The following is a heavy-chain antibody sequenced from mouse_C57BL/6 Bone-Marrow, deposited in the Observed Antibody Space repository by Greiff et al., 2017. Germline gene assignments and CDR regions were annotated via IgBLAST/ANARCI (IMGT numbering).Heavy chain of an antibody. Sequence: EVQVVESGGGLVKPGGSLKLSCAASGFTFSDYGMHWVRQAPEKGLEWVAYISSGSSTIYYADTVKGRFTISRDNAKNTLFLQMTSLRSEDTAMYYCARGFTTGVATVDYWGQGTTLTVSS. CDR2: ISSGSSTI. CDR1: GFTFSDYG. J-gene: IGHJ2*01. D-gene: IGHD1-1*01. CDR3: ARGFTTGVATVDY. V-gene: IGHV5-17*01.